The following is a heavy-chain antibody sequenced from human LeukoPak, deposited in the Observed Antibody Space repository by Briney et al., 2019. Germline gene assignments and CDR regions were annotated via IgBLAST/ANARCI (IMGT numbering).Heavy chain of an antibody. CDR3: ARQSDLDYYDSSGYYYFDY. Sequence: SETLSLTCTVSGYSISSGYYWGWIRQPPGKGLEWIGSIYHSGSTYYNPSLKSRVTISVDTSKNQFSLKLSSVTAADTAVYYCARQSDLDYYDSSGYYYFDYWGQGTLVTVSS. CDR1: GYSISSGYY. CDR2: IYHSGST. V-gene: IGHV4-38-2*02. J-gene: IGHJ4*02. D-gene: IGHD3-22*01.